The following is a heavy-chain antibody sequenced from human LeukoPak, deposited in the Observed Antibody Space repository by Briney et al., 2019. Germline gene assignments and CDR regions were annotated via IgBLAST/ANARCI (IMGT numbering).Heavy chain of an antibody. CDR3: ARHRPKGPGGVFDI. CDR2: IYYSGST. Sequence: PSETLSLTCTVSGGSISSSSYYWGWIRQPPGKGLEWIGSIYYSGSTYYNPSLKSRVTISVDTSKNQFSLKLSSVTAADTAVYYCARHRPKGPGGVFDIWSQGTMVTVSS. J-gene: IGHJ3*02. CDR1: GGSISSSSYY. V-gene: IGHV4-39*01.